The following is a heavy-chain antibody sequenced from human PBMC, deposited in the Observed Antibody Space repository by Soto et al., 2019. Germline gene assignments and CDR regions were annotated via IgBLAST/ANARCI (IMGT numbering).Heavy chain of an antibody. D-gene: IGHD2-8*01. CDR3: ARENGLMVYALDY. CDR1: GDSIMNADSF. CDR2: IYYSGST. V-gene: IGHV4-31*03. Sequence: SETLSLTCRVSGDSIMNADSFWSWLRQPPGKGLEWIGYIYYSGSTYYNPSLKSRVTISVDTSKNQFSLKLSSVTAADTAVYYCARENGLMVYALDYWGQGTLVTVSS. J-gene: IGHJ4*02.